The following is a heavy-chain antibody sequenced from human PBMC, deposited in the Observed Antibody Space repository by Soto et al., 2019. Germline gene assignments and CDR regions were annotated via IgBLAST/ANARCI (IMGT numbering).Heavy chain of an antibody. CDR3: ARVYSSGWYNWIDP. V-gene: IGHV4-61*01. D-gene: IGHD6-19*01. CDR1: VASITSYSYY. CDR2: THYRGST. Sequence: QVQLQESGPGLVKPSETLSLTCPVSVASITSYSYYWSWIRQPPGKGLEWIGYTHYRGSTNYNPSLKSRVTISVDTSKNQFSLNLSSVTAADTAVYYCARVYSSGWYNWIDPWGQGTLVTVSS. J-gene: IGHJ5*02.